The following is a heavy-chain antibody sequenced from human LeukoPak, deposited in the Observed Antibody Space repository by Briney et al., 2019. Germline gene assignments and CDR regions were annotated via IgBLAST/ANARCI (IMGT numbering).Heavy chain of an antibody. V-gene: IGHV3-23*01. CDR1: GFTFSSYA. Sequence: GGSLRLSCAASGFTFSSYAMSWVRQAPGKGLEWVSAISGSGGSTYYADSVKGRFTISRDNSKNTLYLQMNSLRAEDTAVYYCAKRRDIVVVVAARDYFDYWDQGTLVTVSS. CDR3: AKRRDIVVVVAARDYFDY. D-gene: IGHD2-15*01. CDR2: ISGSGGST. J-gene: IGHJ4*02.